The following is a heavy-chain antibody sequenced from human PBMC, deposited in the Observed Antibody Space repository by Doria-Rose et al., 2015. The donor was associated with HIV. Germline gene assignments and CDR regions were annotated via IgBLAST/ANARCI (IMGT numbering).Heavy chain of an antibody. D-gene: IGHD6-13*01. V-gene: IGHV2-26*01. CDR3: ARIKSSRWYHKYYFDF. Sequence: QVTLKESGPVLVKPTETPTLTCTVSGVSLSSPGMGVSWIRQPPGKALEWLANIFSDDERSYQTSLTSRLTISRGTSKSQVVLTMTDMDPVDTATYYCARIKSSRWYHKYYFDFWGQGTLVIVSA. CDR2: IFSDDER. J-gene: IGHJ4*02. CDR1: GVSLSSPGMG.